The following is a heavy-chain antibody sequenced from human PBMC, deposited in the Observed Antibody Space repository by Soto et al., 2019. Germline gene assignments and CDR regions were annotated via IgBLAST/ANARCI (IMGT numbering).Heavy chain of an antibody. D-gene: IGHD3-10*01. Sequence: QVQLQESGPGLVKPSQTLSLTCTVSGGSISSGDYYWSWIRQPPGKGLEWIGYIYYSGSTYYNPSLKTRVTISVDTSKNQFSLKLSSVTAADTAVYYCARDSEYYGSGSYSFYYYGMDVWGQGTTVTVSS. V-gene: IGHV4-30-4*01. J-gene: IGHJ6*02. CDR3: ARDSEYYGSGSYSFYYYGMDV. CDR1: GGSISSGDYY. CDR2: IYYSGST.